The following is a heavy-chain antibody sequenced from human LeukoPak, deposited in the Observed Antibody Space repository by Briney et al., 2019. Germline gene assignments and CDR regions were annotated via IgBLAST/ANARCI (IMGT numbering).Heavy chain of an antibody. CDR1: GFTFNFYW. D-gene: IGHD3-9*01. V-gene: IGHV3-74*01. CDR2: INSDGSST. J-gene: IGHJ4*02. CDR3: ARDPFDILTDPYFDY. Sequence: PGGSLRLSCAASGFTFNFYWMHWVRQAPGKGLLWVSRINSDGSSTSYADSVKSRFTISRDNAKNTPYLQMNSLRAEDTAVYYCARDPFDILTDPYFDYWGQGTLVTVSS.